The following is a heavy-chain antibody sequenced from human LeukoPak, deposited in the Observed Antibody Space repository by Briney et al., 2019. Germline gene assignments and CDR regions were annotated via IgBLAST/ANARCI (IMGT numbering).Heavy chain of an antibody. Sequence: GGSLRLSCAASGLTFSSYAMSWVRQAPGKGLEWVTAISGSGGSTLYADSVKGLFNIPRDNYKNTLYLKMNSLRAEDTAVYYCAKIEAFDYDTSGRHWLDPWGQGTLVTVSS. CDR1: GLTFSSYA. V-gene: IGHV3-23*01. CDR3: AKIEAFDYDTSGRHWLDP. CDR2: ISGSGGST. J-gene: IGHJ5*02. D-gene: IGHD3-16*01.